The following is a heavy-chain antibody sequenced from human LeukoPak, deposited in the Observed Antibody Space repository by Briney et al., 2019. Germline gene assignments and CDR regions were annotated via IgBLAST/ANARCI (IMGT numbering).Heavy chain of an antibody. Sequence: GESLKISCKISGYKLTNNWIGWVRQVPGKGLEWMGLIYPGYFDAKYSPSFQGQVTLSVDASISTAYLQLSGLRASDTAMYYCARHPYYDSSGYYRNGGFDYWGQGTLVTVSS. CDR1: GYKLTNNW. V-gene: IGHV5-51*01. D-gene: IGHD3-22*01. CDR3: ARHPYYDSSGYYRNGGFDY. J-gene: IGHJ4*02. CDR2: IYPGYFDA.